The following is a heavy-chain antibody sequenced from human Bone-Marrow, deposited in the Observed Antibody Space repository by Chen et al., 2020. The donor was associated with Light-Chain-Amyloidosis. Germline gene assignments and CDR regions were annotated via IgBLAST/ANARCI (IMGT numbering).Heavy chain of an antibody. CDR1: GASIISSEYY. V-gene: IGHV4-39*07. CDR2: IFRGDIT. CDR3: ARGPSEVEWGVVKSAFAFDF. D-gene: IGHD2-21*01. Sequence: QLQLQESGLGLVAPSQTLSLPCTVSGASIISSEYYWGWMRQAPGKGLEWIGSIFRGDITYYTSSLKSRVTLSVDTSNNHISLRLRSVTAGDTAIYYCARGPSEVEWGVVKSAFAFDFWGQGTMVTVSS. J-gene: IGHJ3*01.